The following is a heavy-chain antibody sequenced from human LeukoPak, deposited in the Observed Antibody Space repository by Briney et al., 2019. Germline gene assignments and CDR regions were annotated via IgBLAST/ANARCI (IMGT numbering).Heavy chain of an antibody. J-gene: IGHJ6*02. CDR1: GGTFSSYA. V-gene: IGHV1-69*13. Sequence: ASVKVSCKASGGTFSSYAISWVRQAPGQGLEWMGGIIPIFGTANYAQKFQGRVTITADESTSTAYMELSSLRSEDTAVYYCARSEPIGAPNCSGGSCSSYYYGMDVWGQGTTVTVSS. CDR2: IIPIFGTA. CDR3: ARSEPIGAPNCSGGSCSSYYYGMDV. D-gene: IGHD2-15*01.